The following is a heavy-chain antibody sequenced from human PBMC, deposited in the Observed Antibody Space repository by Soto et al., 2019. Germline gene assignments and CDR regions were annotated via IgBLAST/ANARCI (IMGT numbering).Heavy chain of an antibody. CDR1: GFTFSSYW. J-gene: IGHJ4*02. D-gene: IGHD4-17*01. V-gene: IGHV3-7*01. CDR2: IKQDGSEK. Sequence: GGSLRLSCAASGFTFSSYWMSWVRQAPGKGLEWVANIKQDGSEKYYVDSVKGRFTISRDNAKNSLYMQMNSLRAEDTAVYYCARDKKGQFLRRDYGDSGSDYWGQGTLVTVSS. CDR3: ARDKKGQFLRRDYGDSGSDY.